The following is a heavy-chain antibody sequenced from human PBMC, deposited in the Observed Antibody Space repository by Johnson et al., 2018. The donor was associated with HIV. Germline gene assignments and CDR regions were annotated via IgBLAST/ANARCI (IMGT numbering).Heavy chain of an antibody. CDR2: ISYDGSNK. V-gene: IGHV3-30*04. CDR3: ARPSPGMAARPCPGSGAFDI. D-gene: IGHD6-6*01. CDR1: GFTFSSYA. Sequence: QMLLVESVGGVVQPGRSLRLSCAASGFTFSSYAMHWVRQAPGKGLEWVAVISYDGSNKYYADSVKGRFTISRDNSKNTLHLQMNSLRAGDTAVYYCARPSPGMAARPCPGSGAFDIWGQGTMVTVSS. J-gene: IGHJ3*02.